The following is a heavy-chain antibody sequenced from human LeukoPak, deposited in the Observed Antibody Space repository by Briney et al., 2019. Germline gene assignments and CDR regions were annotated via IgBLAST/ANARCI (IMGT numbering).Heavy chain of an antibody. V-gene: IGHV3-21*06. CDR3: ARSTGQGGPYYFDS. J-gene: IGHJ4*02. CDR2: ISGGSTYI. CDR1: GFTFETYS. D-gene: IGHD1-1*01. Sequence: GGSLRLSCAASGFTFETYSMNWIRQAPGQGLRWGASISGGSTYIYYPDATRGRFTISRDNAKNSVFLQVNNLRGDDTAVYYCARSTGQGGPYYFDSWGQGTLVIVAS.